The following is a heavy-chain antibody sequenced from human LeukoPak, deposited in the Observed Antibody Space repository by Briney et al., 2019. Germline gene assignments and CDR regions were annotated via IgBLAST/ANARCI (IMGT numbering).Heavy chain of an antibody. D-gene: IGHD3-3*02. CDR1: GYSISSGYY. V-gene: IGHV4-38-2*02. Sequence: SETLSLTCTVSGYSISSGYYWGWIRQPPGKGLEWLGSIYHSGSTYYNPSLKSRVTISVDTSKNQFSLKLSSVTAADTAVYYCARDLSHFWSGYKFDYWGQGTLVTVSS. J-gene: IGHJ4*02. CDR3: ARDLSHFWSGYKFDY. CDR2: IYHSGST.